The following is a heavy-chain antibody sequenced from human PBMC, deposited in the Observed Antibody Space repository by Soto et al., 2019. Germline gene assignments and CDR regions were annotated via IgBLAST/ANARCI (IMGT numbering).Heavy chain of an antibody. J-gene: IGHJ6*03. CDR1: GFTFSNAW. CDR2: IKSKTDGGTT. V-gene: IGHV3-15*01. D-gene: IGHD2-15*01. CDR3: TPSPTGGVVAASPSLLYYYYHKDL. Sequence: EVQLVESGGGLVKPGGSLRLSCAASGFTFSNAWMSWVRQAPGKGLEWVGRIKSKTDGGTTDYAAPVKGRFTISRDDSKNTVYPPMNSRKTDDTDLYYCTPSPTGGVVAASPSLLYYYYHKDLRGKGTTDTVFS.